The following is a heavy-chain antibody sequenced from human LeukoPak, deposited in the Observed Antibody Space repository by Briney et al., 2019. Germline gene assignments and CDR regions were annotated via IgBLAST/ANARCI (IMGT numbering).Heavy chain of an antibody. J-gene: IGHJ4*02. CDR2: IYRSGST. CDR3: ARLSNTAMVTGFDY. CDR1: GYSISSGYY. V-gene: IGHV4-38-2*02. D-gene: IGHD5-18*01. Sequence: SETLSLTCTVSGYSISSGYYWGWIRQPPGKGLERIGSIYRSGSTYYNPSLKSRVTISVDTSKNQFSLKLSSVTAADTAVYYCARLSNTAMVTGFDYWGQGTLVTVSS.